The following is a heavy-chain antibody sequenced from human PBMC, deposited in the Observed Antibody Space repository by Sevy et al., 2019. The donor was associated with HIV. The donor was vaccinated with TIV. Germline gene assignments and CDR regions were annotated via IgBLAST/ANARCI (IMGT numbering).Heavy chain of an antibody. D-gene: IGHD3-3*01. J-gene: IGHJ4*02. CDR1: GFKFSDYW. V-gene: IGHV3-7*01. CDR3: AREVGGFNWRPYYFDS. Sequence: GESLKISCAASGFKFSDYWISWVRQSPGKGLEWVATIKQDESEKYYVESVKGRFAISRDNGKNSVSLQMNGLRVEDTALYYCAREVGGFNWRPYYFDSWGQGTLVTVSS. CDR2: IKQDESEK.